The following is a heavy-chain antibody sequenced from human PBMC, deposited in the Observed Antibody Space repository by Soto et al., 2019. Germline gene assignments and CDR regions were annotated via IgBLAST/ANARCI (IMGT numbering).Heavy chain of an antibody. CDR3: ARESSVNVDTAMVRVYFGY. V-gene: IGHV4-31*03. Sequence: SETLSLTCTVSGGSISSGGYYWSWIRQHPGKGLEWIGYIYYSGSTYYNPSLKSRVTISVDTSKNQFSLKLSSVTAADTAVYYCARESSVNVDTAMVRVYFGYWGQGTLVTVSS. CDR1: GGSISSGGYY. J-gene: IGHJ4*02. CDR2: IYYSGST. D-gene: IGHD5-18*01.